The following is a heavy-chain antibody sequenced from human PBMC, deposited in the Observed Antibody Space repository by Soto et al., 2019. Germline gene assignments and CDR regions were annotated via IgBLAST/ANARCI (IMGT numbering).Heavy chain of an antibody. CDR2: IYPGDSDT. CDR3: AGLESSIAAQPYYYYVMDF. D-gene: IGHD6-6*01. V-gene: IGHV5-51*01. Sequence: GESLKISCKGSGYSFTSYWIGWVRQMPGKGLEWMGIIYPGDSDTRYSPSFGAHCASAPENSISSAYLQWSSLKASDTAMDDCAGLESSIAAQPYYYYVMDFRGQGTTVTVSS. J-gene: IGHJ6*02. CDR1: GYSFTSYW.